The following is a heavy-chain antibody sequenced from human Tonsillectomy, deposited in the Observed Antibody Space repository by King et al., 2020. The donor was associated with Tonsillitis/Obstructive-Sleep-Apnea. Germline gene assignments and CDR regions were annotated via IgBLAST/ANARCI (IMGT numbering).Heavy chain of an antibody. J-gene: IGHJ6*02. CDR2: IIPILGIT. D-gene: IGHD5-12*01. Sequence: QLVQSGAEVKKPGSSVKVSCKASGGTFSSYAISWVRQAPGQGLEWMGGIIPILGITDYAQNFQGRVTITADKSTSTAYMELTSLRSEDTAVYYCAREGVDIVPTPQEYYYYGMDFWGQGTTVTVSS. CDR3: AREGVDIVPTPQEYYYYGMDF. CDR1: GGTFSSYA. V-gene: IGHV1-69*10.